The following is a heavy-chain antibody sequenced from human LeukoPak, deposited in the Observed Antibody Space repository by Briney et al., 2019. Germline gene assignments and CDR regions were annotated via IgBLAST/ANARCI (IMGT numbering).Heavy chain of an antibody. V-gene: IGHV4-38-2*01. CDR2: IYHSGST. CDR1: GFSINSGYY. CDR3: AGKEGDYYYYGMDV. J-gene: IGHJ6*04. D-gene: IGHD2-21*01. Sequence: SETLSLTCAVSGFSINSGYYRGLIRQPPRQGLEWIGAIYHSGSTYYNPSLKSRVTISVDTSKNQFSLKLSSVTAADTAVYYCAGKEGDYYYYGMDVWGKGTTVTVSS.